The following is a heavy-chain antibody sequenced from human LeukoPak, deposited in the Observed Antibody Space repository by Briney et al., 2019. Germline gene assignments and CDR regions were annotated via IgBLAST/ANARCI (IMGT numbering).Heavy chain of an antibody. CDR3: ARHGGVVPAANVIDY. D-gene: IGHD2-2*01. Sequence: SETLSLTCTVSGGSISSYYWSWIRQPPGKGLEWIEYIYYSGSTNYNPSLKSRVTISVDTSKNQFSLKLSSVTAADTAVYYCARHGGVVPAANVIDYWGQGTLVTVSS. J-gene: IGHJ4*02. CDR1: GGSISSYY. V-gene: IGHV4-59*08. CDR2: IYYSGST.